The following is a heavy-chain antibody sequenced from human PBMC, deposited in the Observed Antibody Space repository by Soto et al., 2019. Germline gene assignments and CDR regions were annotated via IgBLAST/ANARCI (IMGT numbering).Heavy chain of an antibody. CDR3: ASHDYGDYYYYYGMDV. Sequence: PGESLKISCKGSGYSFTSYWIGWVRQMPGKGLEWMGIIYPGDSDTRYSPSFQGQVTISADKSISTAYLQWSSLKASDTAMYYCASHDYGDYYYYYGMDVWGQGTTVTVSS. J-gene: IGHJ6*02. CDR1: GYSFTSYW. D-gene: IGHD4-17*01. CDR2: IYPGDSDT. V-gene: IGHV5-51*01.